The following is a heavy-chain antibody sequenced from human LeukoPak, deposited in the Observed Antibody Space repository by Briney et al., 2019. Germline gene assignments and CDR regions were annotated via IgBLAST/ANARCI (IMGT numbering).Heavy chain of an antibody. D-gene: IGHD3-22*01. V-gene: IGHV3-21*01. CDR3: ARDWDDDYGSSGSSTPRGNY. J-gene: IGHJ4*02. CDR2: ISSTSTYM. CDR1: GFIFSRTT. Sequence: PGGSLTLSCAASGFIFSRTTMNWVRQAPGKGLEWVSSISSTSTYMYYADSVKGRFIISRDNAQRSSYLQMHSLRGEDTAVYYCARDWDDDYGSSGSSTPRGNYWGQGTLVTVSS.